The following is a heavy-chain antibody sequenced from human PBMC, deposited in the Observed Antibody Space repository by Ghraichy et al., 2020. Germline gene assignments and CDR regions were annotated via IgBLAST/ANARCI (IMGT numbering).Heavy chain of an antibody. Sequence: GGSLRLSCAASGFTFSSYAMSWVRQAPGKGLEWVSAISGSGGSTYYADSVKGRFTISRDNSKNTLYLQMNSLRAEDTAVYYCATTYDFWSGYYNLEDYWGQGTLVTVSS. CDR1: GFTFSSYA. V-gene: IGHV3-23*01. J-gene: IGHJ4*02. D-gene: IGHD3-3*01. CDR3: ATTYDFWSGYYNLEDY. CDR2: ISGSGGST.